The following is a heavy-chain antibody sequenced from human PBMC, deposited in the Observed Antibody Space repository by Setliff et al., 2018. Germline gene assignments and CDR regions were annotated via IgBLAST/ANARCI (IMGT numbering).Heavy chain of an antibody. CDR2: ISDSSGSI. CDR1: GFTFSTYA. D-gene: IGHD4-4*01. V-gene: IGHV3-23*01. Sequence: PGGSLRLSCSASGFTFSTYAMSWVRQAPGKGLEWVSTISDSSGSIYYADSVKGRFTISRDNSKNTLYLQLSSLRAEDTAIYFCAKDRLTIATLDYWGQGTLVTVSS. CDR3: AKDRLTIATLDY. J-gene: IGHJ4*02.